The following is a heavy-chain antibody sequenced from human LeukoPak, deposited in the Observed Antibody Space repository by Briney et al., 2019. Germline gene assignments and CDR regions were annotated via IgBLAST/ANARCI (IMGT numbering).Heavy chain of an antibody. J-gene: IGHJ6*04. CDR1: GGSFSGYY. V-gene: IGHV4-34*01. D-gene: IGHD1-26*01. CDR3: ARGGARTYYYYYGMDV. CDR2: INHSGST. Sequence: SETLSLTCAVYGGSFSGYYWSWIRQPPGKGLEWIGEINHSGSTNYNPSLKSRVTISVDTSKNQFSLKLSSVTAAETAVYYCARGGARTYYYYYGMDVWGKGTTVTVSS.